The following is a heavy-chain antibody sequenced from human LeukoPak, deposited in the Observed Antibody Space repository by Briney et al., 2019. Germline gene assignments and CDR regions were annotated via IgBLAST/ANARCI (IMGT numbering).Heavy chain of an antibody. CDR3: ARISDDYYGSGSKVDY. CDR1: GGSISSSSYY. V-gene: IGHV4-39*01. Sequence: SQTLSLTCTVSGGSISSSSYYCGWIRQPPRKGLEWIGSIYYSGSTYYNPSLKSRVTISVDTSKNQFSLKLSSVTAADTAVYYCARISDDYYGSGSKVDYWGQGTLVTVSS. CDR2: IYYSGST. D-gene: IGHD3-10*01. J-gene: IGHJ4*02.